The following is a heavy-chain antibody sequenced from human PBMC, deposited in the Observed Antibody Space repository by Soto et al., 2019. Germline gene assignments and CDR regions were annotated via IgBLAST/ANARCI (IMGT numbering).Heavy chain of an antibody. V-gene: IGHV4-4*02. Sequence: SETLSHTCAVSGGSISNINWWSWVRQPPGKGLEWIGEIYHSGSTNYNPSLKSRVTISVDKSKNQFSLKLSSVTAADTAVYYYARSVLTGYYNVFGYWGQGTLVTVSS. D-gene: IGHD3-9*01. CDR3: ARSVLTGYYNVFGY. J-gene: IGHJ4*02. CDR2: IYHSGST. CDR1: GGSISNINW.